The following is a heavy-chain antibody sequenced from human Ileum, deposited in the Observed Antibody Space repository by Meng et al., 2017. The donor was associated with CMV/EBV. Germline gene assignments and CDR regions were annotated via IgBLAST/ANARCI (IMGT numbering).Heavy chain of an antibody. J-gene: IGHJ6*02. V-gene: IGHV1-8*03. D-gene: IGHD2-2*01. CDR2: MNPNSCNT. Sequence: ASVTVSCKASGYTFTSYDINWVRQATGQGLEWMGWMNPNSCNTGYAQKFQGRVTITRKTSISTAYLELSSLRSEDTPVYYCARWVDCSSTSCPYYYYGMDVWGQGTTVTVSS. CDR1: GYTFTSYD. CDR3: ARWVDCSSTSCPYYYYGMDV.